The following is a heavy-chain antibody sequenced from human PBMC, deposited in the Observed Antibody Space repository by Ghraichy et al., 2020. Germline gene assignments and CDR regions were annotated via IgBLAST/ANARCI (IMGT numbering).Heavy chain of an antibody. V-gene: IGHV3-48*02. CDR1: GFIFSSFS. CDR2: VSRSGGTT. Sequence: GSLRLSCAASGFIFSSFSMNWVRQAPGKGLEWVSYVSRSGGTTYYADSVKGRFTISRDNAKNSLFVQMNSLRDEDTAVYYCARVGYYYDSGSYYFDYWSQGTLATVSS. J-gene: IGHJ4*02. CDR3: ARVGYYYDSGSYYFDY. D-gene: IGHD3-10*01.